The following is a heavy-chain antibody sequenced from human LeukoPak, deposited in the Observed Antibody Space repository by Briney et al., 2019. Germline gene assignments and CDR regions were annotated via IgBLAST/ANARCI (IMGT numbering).Heavy chain of an antibody. CDR1: GGSISSYY. CDR3: ARDHPSAAAGTGFDY. V-gene: IGHV4-59*12. D-gene: IGHD6-13*01. J-gene: IGHJ4*02. CDR2: IYYSGST. Sequence: SETLSLTCTVSGGSISSYYWSWIRQPPGEGLEWIGCIYYSGSTNYNPSLKSRVTISVDTSKNQFSLKLSSVTAADTAVYYCARDHPSAAAGTGFDYWGQGTLVTVSS.